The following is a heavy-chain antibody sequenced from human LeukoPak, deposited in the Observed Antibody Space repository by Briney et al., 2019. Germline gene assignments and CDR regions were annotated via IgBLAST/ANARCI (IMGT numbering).Heavy chain of an antibody. CDR3: ARDGPKYCSNGVCYAPVDP. D-gene: IGHD2-8*01. J-gene: IGHJ5*02. CDR1: GFTFSSYS. CDR2: ISSGSSYI. V-gene: IGHV3-21*01. Sequence: PGGSLRLSCAASGFTFSSYSMNWVRQAPGKGLEWFSSISSGSSYIYYADSVKGRFTISRDNGKNSLYLQMNSLRAEDTAVYYCARDGPKYCSNGVCYAPVDPWGQGTLVTVSS.